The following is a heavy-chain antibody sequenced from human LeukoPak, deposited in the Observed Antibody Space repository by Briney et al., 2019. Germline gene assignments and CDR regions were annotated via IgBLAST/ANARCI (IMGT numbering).Heavy chain of an antibody. CDR1: GYTFTGYY. J-gene: IGHJ4*02. CDR2: MNPNSGNT. CDR3: ARGVGATVDY. V-gene: IGHV1-8*03. D-gene: IGHD1-26*01. Sequence: ASVKVSCKASGYTFTGYYMHWVRQAPGQGLEWMGWMNPNSGNTGYAQKFQGRVTITRNTSISTAYMELSSLRSEDTAVYYCARGVGATVDYWGQGTLVTVSS.